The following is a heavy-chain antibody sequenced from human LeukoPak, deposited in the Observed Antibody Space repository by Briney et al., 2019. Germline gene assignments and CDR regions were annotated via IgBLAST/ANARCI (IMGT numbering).Heavy chain of an antibody. J-gene: IGHJ4*02. CDR1: GFTFSSYG. Sequence: PGGSLRLSCAASGFTFSSYGMHWVRQAPGKGLEGVAVISYDGSNKYYADSVKGRFTISRDNSKNTLYLQMNSLRAEDTAVYYCAGAAAGPFDYWGQGTLVTVSS. CDR2: ISYDGSNK. V-gene: IGHV3-30*03. D-gene: IGHD6-13*01. CDR3: AGAAAGPFDY.